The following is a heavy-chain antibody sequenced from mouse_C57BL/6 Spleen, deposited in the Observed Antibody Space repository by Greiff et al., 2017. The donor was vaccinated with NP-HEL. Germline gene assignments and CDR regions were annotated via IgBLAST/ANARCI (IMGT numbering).Heavy chain of an antibody. J-gene: IGHJ1*03. D-gene: IGHD2-1*01. Sequence: QVQLQQSGAELVKPGASVKISCKASGYAFSSYWMNWVKQRPGKGLEWIGQIYPGDGDTNYNGKFKGKATLTADKSSSTAYMQLSSLTSDDSAVYFCARLVDGNWYFDVWGTGTTVTVSS. V-gene: IGHV1-80*01. CDR2: IYPGDGDT. CDR3: ARLVDGNWYFDV. CDR1: GYAFSSYW.